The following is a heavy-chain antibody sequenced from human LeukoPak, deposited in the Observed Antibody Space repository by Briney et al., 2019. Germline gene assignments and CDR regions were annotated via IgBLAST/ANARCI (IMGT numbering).Heavy chain of an antibody. Sequence: SETLSLTCTVSGGSISSSSYYWGWIRQPPGKGLEWIGSVYYTGASYYNPSLKSRVTISIDTSKKHFSLKLSSVTAADTAVYYCARGLGTGPTHYFDYWGQGTLVTVSS. CDR1: GGSISSSSYY. V-gene: IGHV4-39*07. J-gene: IGHJ4*02. CDR3: ARGLGTGPTHYFDY. D-gene: IGHD3/OR15-3a*01. CDR2: VYYTGAS.